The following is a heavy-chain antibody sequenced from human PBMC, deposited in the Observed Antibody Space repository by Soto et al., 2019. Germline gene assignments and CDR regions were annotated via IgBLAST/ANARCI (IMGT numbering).Heavy chain of an antibody. CDR3: ARDIYLWSGYQRNVRFDP. J-gene: IGHJ5*02. D-gene: IGHD3-3*01. V-gene: IGHV1-18*04. CDR2: ISAYNGNT. CDR1: GYTFINFF. Sequence: ASVKVSCKASGYTFINFFIHWVRQAPGQGLEWMGWISAYNGNTNYAQKLQGRVTMTTDTSTSTAYMELRSLRSDDTAVYYCARDIYLWSGYQRNVRFDPWGQGTLVTVSS.